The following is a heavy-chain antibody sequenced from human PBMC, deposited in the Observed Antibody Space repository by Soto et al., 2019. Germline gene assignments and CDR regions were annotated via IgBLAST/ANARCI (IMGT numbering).Heavy chain of an antibody. V-gene: IGHV3-33*01. D-gene: IGHD6-13*01. Sequence: QVQLVESGGGVVQPGRSLRLSCAASGFTFSSYGMHWVRQAPGKGLEWVAVIWYDGSNKYYAYSVKGRYTISRDNSKNKLYHRRNSPRAGDTAVYYSARDGDSSSWGDNDDFDSWGQGTMVTVSS. CDR1: GFTFSSYG. CDR2: IWYDGSNK. J-gene: IGHJ3*02. CDR3: ARDGDSSSWGDNDDFDS.